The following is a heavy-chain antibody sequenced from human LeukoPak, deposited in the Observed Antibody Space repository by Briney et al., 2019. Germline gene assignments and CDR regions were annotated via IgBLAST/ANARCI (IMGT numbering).Heavy chain of an antibody. CDR1: GGSFSGYY. CDR2: INHSGST. D-gene: IGHD1-7*01. Sequence: SETLSLTCAVYGGSFSGYYWSWIRQPPGKGLEWIGEINHSGSTNYNPSLKSRVTISVDTSKNQFSLKLSSVTAADTAVYYCARGLTGTYYYYYYYMDVWGKGTTVTVPS. V-gene: IGHV4-34*01. CDR3: ARGLTGTYYYYYYYMDV. J-gene: IGHJ6*03.